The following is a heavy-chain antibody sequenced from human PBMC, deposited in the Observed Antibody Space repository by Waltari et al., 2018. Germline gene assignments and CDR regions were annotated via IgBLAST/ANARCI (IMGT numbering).Heavy chain of an antibody. CDR1: GFTFSAYR. J-gene: IGHJ3*01. Sequence: EVQLVESGGGLVQPGGSLRLSCAASGFTFSAYRMHWVRHAPGKGLVLGPLINADGWATRSADSVKGRFTMSRDNAKDTLYLQMNRLRAEDTALYYCAKDKMATVTTWRVDAFDLWGQGTMVTVSS. D-gene: IGHD4-17*01. CDR2: INADGWAT. CDR3: AKDKMATVTTWRVDAFDL. V-gene: IGHV3-74*01.